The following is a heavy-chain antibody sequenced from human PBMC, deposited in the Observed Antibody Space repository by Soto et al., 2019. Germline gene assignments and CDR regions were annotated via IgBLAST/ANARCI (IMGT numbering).Heavy chain of an antibody. CDR2: FSYSGRT. CDR3: ARMVRGVPYYFDD. Sequence: QVQLQESGPGLVKPSETLSLTCTVSSGSFSSYSWSWIRQSPGKGLEWIGHFSYSGRTDYTSSLKSRVTISVDTSKKQFSLKLRSVTAADTALYYCARMVRGVPYYFDDWGQGTLVTVSS. V-gene: IGHV4-59*01. J-gene: IGHJ4*02. CDR1: SGSFSSYS. D-gene: IGHD3-10*01.